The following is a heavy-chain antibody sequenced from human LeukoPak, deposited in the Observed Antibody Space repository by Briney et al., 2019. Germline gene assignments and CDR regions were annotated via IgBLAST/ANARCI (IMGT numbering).Heavy chain of an antibody. V-gene: IGHV3-33*01. CDR3: ARDSRGFYSRGSYYADY. CDR2: IWYDGSNK. Sequence: GSLRLSCAASGFTLSSYGMHWVRQAPGKGLEWVAVIWYDGSNKYYADSVKGRFTISRDNSKNTLYLQMNSLRAEDTAVYYCARDSRGFYSRGSYYADYWGQGTLVTVSS. J-gene: IGHJ4*02. D-gene: IGHD1-26*01. CDR1: GFTLSSYG.